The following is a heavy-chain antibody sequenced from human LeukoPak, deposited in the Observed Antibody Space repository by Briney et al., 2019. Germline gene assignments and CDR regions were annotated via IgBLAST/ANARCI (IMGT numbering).Heavy chain of an antibody. CDR2: INPNSGGT. J-gene: IGHJ5*02. V-gene: IGHV1-2*02. Sequence: ASVKVSCKASGYTFTGYYMHWVRQAPGQGLEWMGWINPNSGGTNYAQKFQGRVTMTEDTSTDTAYMELSSLRSEDTAVYYCATHPQAHYDILTGSHWAWGQGTLVTVSS. CDR3: ATHPQAHYDILTGSHWA. CDR1: GYTFTGYY. D-gene: IGHD3-9*01.